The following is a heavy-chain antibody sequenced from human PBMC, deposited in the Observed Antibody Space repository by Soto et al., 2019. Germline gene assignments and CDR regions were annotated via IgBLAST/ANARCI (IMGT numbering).Heavy chain of an antibody. CDR1: GFSFSTYG. J-gene: IGHJ6*02. CDR3: ARDNGVYSYHYGMDV. Sequence: EVQLVESGGGLVQPGGSLRLSCTASGFSFSTYGMNWVRQAPGKGLAWLSYINYSSSTIYYADSVRGRFTISRDNAQNSLYLEMNSLRDEDTAVYYCARDNGVYSYHYGMDVWGQGTTVTVSS. V-gene: IGHV3-48*02. D-gene: IGHD2-8*01. CDR2: INYSSSTI.